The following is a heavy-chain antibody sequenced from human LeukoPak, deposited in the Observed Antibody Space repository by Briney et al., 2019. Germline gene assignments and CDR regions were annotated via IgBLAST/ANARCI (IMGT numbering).Heavy chain of an antibody. CDR3: ARDPPAPYPDY. J-gene: IGHJ4*02. V-gene: IGHV1-2*02. CDR1: GYTFTGYY. CDR2: INPNIGGT. D-gene: IGHD6-25*01. Sequence: WASVKVSCKASGYTFTGYYMRWVRQAPGQGLEWMGWINPNIGGTNYAQKFQGTVTMTRDQSISTAYMELTRLTPDDTAVYYCARDPPAPYPDYWGQGTLVTVSS.